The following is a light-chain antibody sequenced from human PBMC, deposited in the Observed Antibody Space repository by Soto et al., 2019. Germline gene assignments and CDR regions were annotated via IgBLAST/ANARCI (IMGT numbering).Light chain of an antibody. CDR2: GAS. Sequence: IVLTQSPATLSVAPGDQPTLFCRASQGVSSNYVAWYQQTHGQAPRLLIYGASSRATGIPDRGSGRGSGTDCTRTVGRMEPEDCEVDVGQQSGSSPVTFGQGTRLEIK. V-gene: IGKV3-20*01. CDR3: QQSGSSPVT. J-gene: IGKJ5*01. CDR1: QGVSSNY.